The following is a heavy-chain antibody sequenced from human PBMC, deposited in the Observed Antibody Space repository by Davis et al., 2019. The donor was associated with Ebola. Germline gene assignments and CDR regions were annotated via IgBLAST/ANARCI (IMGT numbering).Heavy chain of an antibody. Sequence: ASVKVSCKASGYTFTSYAMHWVRQAPGQRLEWMGRINPNSGGTNYAQKFQGRFTMTRDTSISTDYMELSRLRSDDTAVYYCAREGYCSGGSCYFVDYWGQGTLVTVSS. CDR1: GYTFTSYA. CDR3: AREGYCSGGSCYFVDY. D-gene: IGHD2-15*01. V-gene: IGHV1-2*06. J-gene: IGHJ4*02. CDR2: INPNSGGT.